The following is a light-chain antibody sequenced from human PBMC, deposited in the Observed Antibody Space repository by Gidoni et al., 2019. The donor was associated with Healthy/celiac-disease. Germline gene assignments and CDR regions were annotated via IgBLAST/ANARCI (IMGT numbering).Light chain of an antibody. Sequence: DIQMTQSPSSLSASVGDRVTITGRASHSISSYLNCYQQKPGKAPKLLINASASLQSGVPSRCSGSRSWTDFTLTISSLQPEDFATSYCQHSYSTPMYTFGQGTKLEIK. V-gene: IGKV1-39*01. CDR2: ASA. J-gene: IGKJ2*01. CDR3: QHSYSTPMYT. CDR1: HSISSY.